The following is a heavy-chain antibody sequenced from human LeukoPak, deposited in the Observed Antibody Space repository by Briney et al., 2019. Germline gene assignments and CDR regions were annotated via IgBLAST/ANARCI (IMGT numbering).Heavy chain of an antibody. V-gene: IGHV3-23*01. Sequence: GGSLRLSCAASGFTFSNYAMNWVRQAPGKGLEWVSTIIGSSGSTFYADSVKGRFTISKDTSKNTLSLHMSSLRAGDTAVYYCAKGGYDYVEVAYFDYWGQGTLVTVSS. CDR3: AKGGYDYVEVAYFDY. D-gene: IGHD5-12*01. CDR1: GFTFSNYA. CDR2: IIGSSGST. J-gene: IGHJ4*02.